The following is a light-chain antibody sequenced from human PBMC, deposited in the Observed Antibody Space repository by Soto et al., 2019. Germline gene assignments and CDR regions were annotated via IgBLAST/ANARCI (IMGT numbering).Light chain of an antibody. V-gene: IGKV2-28*01. CDR1: QSLLHDNGYNY. J-gene: IGKJ1*01. CDR3: MQALQAPWT. Sequence: DIVMTQSPLSLPVTPGEPASISCRSSQSLLHDNGYNYLDWYLQKPAQSPQLLIYLGSNRASGVPDRFSGSVSGTDFTLKISRVEATDAGIYYCMQALQAPWTFGQGTKVEIK. CDR2: LGS.